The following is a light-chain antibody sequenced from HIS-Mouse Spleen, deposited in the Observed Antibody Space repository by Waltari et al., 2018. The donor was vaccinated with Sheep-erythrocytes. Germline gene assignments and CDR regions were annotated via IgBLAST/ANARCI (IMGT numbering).Light chain of an antibody. J-gene: IGLJ1*01. CDR2: SNN. Sequence: QSVLTQPPSASGTPGQRVTTPCSGSSSKHGSNTVNWYQQLPGTAPKLLIYSNNPRPSGVPDRFSGSKSGTSASLAISGLQSEDEADYYCAAWDDSLNGYVFGTGTKVTVL. V-gene: IGLV1-44*01. CDR1: SSKHGSNT. CDR3: AAWDDSLNGYV.